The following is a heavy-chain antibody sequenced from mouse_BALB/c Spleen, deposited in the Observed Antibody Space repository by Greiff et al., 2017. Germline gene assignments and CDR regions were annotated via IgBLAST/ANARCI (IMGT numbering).Heavy chain of an antibody. D-gene: IGHD2-1*01. CDR2: IWSGGST. CDR3: ARMGGNYRNYAMDY. J-gene: IGHJ4*01. V-gene: IGHV2-2*02. Sequence: QVQLKESGPGLVQPSQSLSITCTVSGFSLTSYGVHWVRQSPGKGLEWLGVIWSGGSTDYNAAFISRLSISKDNSKSQVFFKMNSLQANDTAIYYCARMGGNYRNYAMDYWGQGTSVTVSS. CDR1: GFSLTSYG.